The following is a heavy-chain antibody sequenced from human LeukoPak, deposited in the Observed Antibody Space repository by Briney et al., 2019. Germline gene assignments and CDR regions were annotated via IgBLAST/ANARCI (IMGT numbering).Heavy chain of an antibody. Sequence: GGSLRLSCAASGFTFDDYTMHWVRQAPGKGLEWVPLISWDGGSTYYADSVKGRFTISRDNSKNSLYLQMNSLRTEDTALYYCAKGILRYFDWLLIDYWGQGTLVTVSS. V-gene: IGHV3-43*01. CDR1: GFTFDDYT. CDR2: ISWDGGST. D-gene: IGHD3-9*01. J-gene: IGHJ4*02. CDR3: AKGILRYFDWLLIDY.